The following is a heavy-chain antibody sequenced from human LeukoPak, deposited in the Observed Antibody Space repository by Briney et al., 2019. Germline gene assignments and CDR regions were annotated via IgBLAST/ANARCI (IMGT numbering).Heavy chain of an antibody. CDR2: ISSGSSTI. CDR1: GFTFSRYS. CDR3: ARDPAGAGIYYDY. D-gene: IGHD6-19*01. V-gene: IGHV3-48*01. Sequence: PGGSLRLSCAASGFTFSRYSMNWVRQAPGKGLEWVSYISSGSSTIYYADSVKGRFTISRDNAKNSLYLQMNSLRAEDTAVYYCARDPAGAGIYYDYWGQGTLVTVSS. J-gene: IGHJ4*02.